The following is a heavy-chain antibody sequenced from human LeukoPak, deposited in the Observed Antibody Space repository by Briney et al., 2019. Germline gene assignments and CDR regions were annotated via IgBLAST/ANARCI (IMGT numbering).Heavy chain of an antibody. Sequence: GGSLRLSCAASGFTFDDYAMHWVRQAPGKGLEWVSGISWNSGSIGYADSVKGRFTISRDNAKNSLYLQVNSLRADDTAVYYCVKVRSGAAAVGGDWGRGTLVTVSS. J-gene: IGHJ4*02. D-gene: IGHD6-13*01. V-gene: IGHV3-9*01. CDR1: GFTFDDYA. CDR3: VKVRSGAAAVGGD. CDR2: ISWNSGSI.